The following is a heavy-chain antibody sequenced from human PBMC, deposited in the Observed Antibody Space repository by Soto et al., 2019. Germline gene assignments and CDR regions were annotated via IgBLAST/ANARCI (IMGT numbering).Heavy chain of an antibody. CDR3: AKEIFIVVVAYYYGMDV. CDR1: GFTFSSYA. J-gene: IGHJ6*02. D-gene: IGHD3-22*01. Sequence: GGSLRLSCAASGFTFSSYAMSWVRQAPGKGLEWVSAISGSGGSTYYADSVKGRFTISRDNSKNTLYLQMNSLRAEDTAVYYCAKEIFIVVVAYYYGMDVWGPGTTVTVFS. V-gene: IGHV3-23*01. CDR2: ISGSGGST.